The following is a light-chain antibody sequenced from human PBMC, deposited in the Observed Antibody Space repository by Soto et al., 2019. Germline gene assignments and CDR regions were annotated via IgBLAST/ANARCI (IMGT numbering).Light chain of an antibody. CDR1: QTVGSSY. V-gene: IGKV3-20*01. Sequence: EIVLTQSPGTLSLSPGERATLSCRASQTVGSSYLAWYQQKPGQTPRLLIYGASGRANGIPDRFSGSGSGTDFTLTISRLEPEDFAVYFCQQYGNSQLTFGGGTKVEIK. CDR3: QQYGNSQLT. CDR2: GAS. J-gene: IGKJ4*01.